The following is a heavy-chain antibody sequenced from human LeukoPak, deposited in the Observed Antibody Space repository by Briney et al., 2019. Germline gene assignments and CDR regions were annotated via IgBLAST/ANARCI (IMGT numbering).Heavy chain of an antibody. CDR3: ARDGGGWFDP. D-gene: IGHD3-10*01. V-gene: IGHV3-21*01. J-gene: IGHJ5*02. CDR1: GFTFSTYS. CDR2: ISTTSGYM. Sequence: GGSLRLSCAASGFTFSTYSMNWVRQAPGKGLEWVSSISTTSGYMYYADSVKGRFTISRDNAKNSLFLQMNSLRAEDTAVYYCARDGGGWFDPWGQGTPVTVSS.